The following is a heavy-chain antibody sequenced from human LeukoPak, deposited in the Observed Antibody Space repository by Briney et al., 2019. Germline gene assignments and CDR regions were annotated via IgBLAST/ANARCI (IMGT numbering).Heavy chain of an antibody. CDR3: AKLTVPSSPDLSY. Sequence: SLRLSCAASGFTFSSYAMPWVRQAPGKGPEWVSGITWNSGDIGYADSVKGRFTISRDNSKNSLYLQMISLRPEDTALYYCAKLTVPSSPDLSYWGHGTQVTVSS. CDR2: ITWNSGDI. J-gene: IGHJ4*01. CDR1: GFTFSSYA. V-gene: IGHV3-9*01. D-gene: IGHD4-17*01.